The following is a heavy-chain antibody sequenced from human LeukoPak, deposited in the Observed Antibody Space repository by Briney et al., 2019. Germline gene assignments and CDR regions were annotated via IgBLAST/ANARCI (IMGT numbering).Heavy chain of an antibody. CDR2: ISSSSSYR. Sequence: PGGSLRLSCAASGFTFSRYSMNWVRQAPGKGLEWVSSISSSSSYRYYADSVKGRFTISRDNAKNSLHLQMNSLRAEDTAVYYCARLPLSSYGMDVWGQGTLVTVSS. J-gene: IGHJ6*02. CDR3: ARLPLSSYGMDV. D-gene: IGHD3-16*02. CDR1: GFTFSRYS. V-gene: IGHV3-21*01.